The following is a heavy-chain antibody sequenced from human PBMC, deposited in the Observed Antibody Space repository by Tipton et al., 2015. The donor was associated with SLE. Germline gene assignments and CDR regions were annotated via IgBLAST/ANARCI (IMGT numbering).Heavy chain of an antibody. V-gene: IGHV4-30-4*01. CDR3: ARGGGSSVDV. J-gene: IGHJ6*04. CDR1: GGSITNGDYY. D-gene: IGHD3-16*01. CDR2: VYYSGTT. Sequence: TLSLTCTVSGGSITNGDYYWHWIRQPPGKGLEWIGYVYYSGTTYSNPSLKSRVTISVDKSKNQFSLKLSSVTAADTAVYYCARGGGSSVDVWGKGTTVTVSS.